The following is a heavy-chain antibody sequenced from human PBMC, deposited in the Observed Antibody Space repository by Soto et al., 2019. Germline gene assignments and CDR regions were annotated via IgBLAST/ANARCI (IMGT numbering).Heavy chain of an antibody. Sequence: ASVKVSCKASGYTFTSYGISWVRQAPGQGLEWMGWISAYNGNTNYAQKLQGRVTMTTDTSTSTAYMELRSLRSDDTAVYYCARVGPPPDCSGGSCYSWDNWFDPWGQGTLVTVSS. J-gene: IGHJ5*02. CDR1: GYTFTSYG. CDR2: ISAYNGNT. V-gene: IGHV1-18*01. CDR3: ARVGPPPDCSGGSCYSWDNWFDP. D-gene: IGHD2-15*01.